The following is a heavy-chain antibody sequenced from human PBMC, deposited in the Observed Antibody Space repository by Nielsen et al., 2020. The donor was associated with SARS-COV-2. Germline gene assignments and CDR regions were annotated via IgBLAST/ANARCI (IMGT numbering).Heavy chain of an antibody. CDR3: ARLEWLLHFDY. J-gene: IGHJ4*02. V-gene: IGHV4-34*13. D-gene: IGHD3-3*01. CDR2: INHSGST. Sequence: WIRQPPGKGLEWIGEINHSGSTNYNPSLKSRVTISVDTSKNQFSLKLSSVTAADTAVYYCARLEWLLHFDYWGQGTLVTVSS.